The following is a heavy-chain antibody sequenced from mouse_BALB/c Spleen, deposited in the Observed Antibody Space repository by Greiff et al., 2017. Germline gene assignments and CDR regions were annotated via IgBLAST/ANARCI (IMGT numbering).Heavy chain of an antibody. Sequence: DVQLQESGPSLVKPSQTLSLTCSVTGDSITSGYWNWIRKFPGNKLEYMGYISYSGSTYYNPSLKSRISITRDTSKNQYYLQLNSVTTEDTATYYCARGDGNCYWYFDVWGAGTTVTVAS. CDR3: ARGDGNCYWYFDV. CDR2: ISYSGST. V-gene: IGHV3-8*02. CDR1: GDSITSGY. J-gene: IGHJ1*01. D-gene: IGHD2-1*01.